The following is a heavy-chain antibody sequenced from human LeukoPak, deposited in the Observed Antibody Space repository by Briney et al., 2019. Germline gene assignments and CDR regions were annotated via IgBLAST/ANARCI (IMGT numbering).Heavy chain of an antibody. CDR1: GFTFSSYS. J-gene: IGHJ3*02. CDR3: AKVRIAAADDAFDI. Sequence: PGGSLRLSCAASGFTFSSYSMNWVRQAPGKGLEWVSYISSSSSTIYYADSVKGRFTISRDNAKNSLYLQMNSLRAEDTALYYCAKVRIAAADDAFDIWGQGTMVTVSS. V-gene: IGHV3-48*04. D-gene: IGHD6-13*01. CDR2: ISSSSSTI.